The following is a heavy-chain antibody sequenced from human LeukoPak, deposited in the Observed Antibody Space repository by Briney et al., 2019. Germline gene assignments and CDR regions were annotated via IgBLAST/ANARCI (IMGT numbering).Heavy chain of an antibody. CDR2: IYRGGST. CDR1: GFTVSSNY. CDR3: ATGAGDNWYFEL. Sequence: PGGSLRLSCAVSGFTVSSNYMTWVRQAPGKGLEWVSVIYRGGSTYYADSVKGRFTISGDSSKNTVYLQMNSLRAEDTAVYYCATGAGDNWYFELWGRGTLVTVSS. D-gene: IGHD3-16*01. V-gene: IGHV3-53*01. J-gene: IGHJ2*01.